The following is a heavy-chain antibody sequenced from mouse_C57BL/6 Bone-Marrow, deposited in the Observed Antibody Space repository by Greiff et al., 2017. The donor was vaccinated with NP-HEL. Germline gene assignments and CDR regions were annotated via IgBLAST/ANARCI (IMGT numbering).Heavy chain of an antibody. Sequence: EVQLVESGGGLVKPGGSLKLSCAASGFTFSDYGMHWVRQAPEKGLEWVAYISSGSSTIYYADTVKGRFTISRDNAKKTLFLQMTSLRSEDTAMYYCARDYGQPSYWYFDVWGTGTTVTVSS. CDR3: ARDYGQPSYWYFDV. V-gene: IGHV5-17*01. CDR2: ISSGSSTI. D-gene: IGHD1-1*01. CDR1: GFTFSDYG. J-gene: IGHJ1*03.